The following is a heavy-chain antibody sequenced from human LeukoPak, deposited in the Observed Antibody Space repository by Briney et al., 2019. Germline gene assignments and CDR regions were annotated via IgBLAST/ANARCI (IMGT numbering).Heavy chain of an antibody. D-gene: IGHD6-19*01. Sequence: SETLSLTCTVSGXSISSYYWSWIRQPPGEGLEWIGSIYYNGNTDYNPSLKSRVTISVDTSNNQFSLRLSSVTAADTAVYYCARHGTQWLRYPNFDYWGQGTLVTVSS. J-gene: IGHJ4*02. V-gene: IGHV4-59*08. CDR1: GXSISSYY. CDR2: IYYNGNT. CDR3: ARHGTQWLRYPNFDY.